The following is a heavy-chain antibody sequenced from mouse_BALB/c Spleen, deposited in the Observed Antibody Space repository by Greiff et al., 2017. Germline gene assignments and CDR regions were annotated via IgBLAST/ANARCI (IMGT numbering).Heavy chain of an antibody. CDR1: GFTFNTYA. CDR3: VRHAYYFDY. V-gene: IGHV10-1*02. J-gene: IGHJ2*01. Sequence: EVQLVESGGGLVQPKGSLKLSCAASGFTFNTYAMNWVRQAPGKGLEWVARIRSKSNNYATYYADSVKDRFTISRDDSQSMLYLQMNNLKTEDTAMYYCVRHAYYFDYWGQGTTLTVSS. CDR2: IRSKSNNYAT.